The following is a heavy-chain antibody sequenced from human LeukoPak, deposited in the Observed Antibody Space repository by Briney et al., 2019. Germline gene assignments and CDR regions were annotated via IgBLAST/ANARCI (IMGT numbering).Heavy chain of an antibody. CDR2: ISSNGGST. Sequence: PGGSLRLSCAASGFTFSSYAMHWVRQAPGKGLEYVSAISSNGGSTYYANSVKGRFTISRDNSKNTLYLQMGSLRAEDMAVYYCARDPPFDIWGQGTIVTVSS. V-gene: IGHV3-64*01. J-gene: IGHJ3*02. CDR1: GFTFSSYA. CDR3: ARDPPFDI.